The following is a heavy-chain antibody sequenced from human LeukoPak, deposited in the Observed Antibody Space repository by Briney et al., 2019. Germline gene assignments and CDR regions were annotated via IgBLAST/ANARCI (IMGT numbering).Heavy chain of an antibody. Sequence: PSQTLSLTCTVSGGSISSGSYYWSWILQPAGKGLEWIGRIYTSGSTNYNPSLKSRVTISVDTSKNQFSLKLSSVTAADTAVYYCAAYSYGDYWYFDLWGRGTLVTVSS. D-gene: IGHD4-17*01. CDR1: GGSISSGSYY. V-gene: IGHV4-61*02. J-gene: IGHJ2*01. CDR3: AAYSYGDYWYFDL. CDR2: IYTSGST.